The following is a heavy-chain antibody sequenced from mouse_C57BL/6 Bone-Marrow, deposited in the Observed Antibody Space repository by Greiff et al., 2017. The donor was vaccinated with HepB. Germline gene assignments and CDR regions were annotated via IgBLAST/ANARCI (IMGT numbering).Heavy chain of an antibody. Sequence: VQLQQSGAELVRPGTSVKVSCKASGYAFTNYLIEWVKQRPGQGLEWIGVINPGSGGTNYNEKFKGKATLTADKSSSTAYMQLSSLSSEDSAVYFSARYGQLRLPYAMDYWGQGTSVTVSS. CDR2: INPGSGGT. CDR3: ARYGQLRLPYAMDY. D-gene: IGHD3-2*02. J-gene: IGHJ4*01. V-gene: IGHV1-54*01. CDR1: GYAFTNYL.